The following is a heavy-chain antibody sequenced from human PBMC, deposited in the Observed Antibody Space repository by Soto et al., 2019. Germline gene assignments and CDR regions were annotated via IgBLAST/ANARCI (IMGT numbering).Heavy chain of an antibody. V-gene: IGHV3-13*05. CDR3: ASAYLGRLPRRADYYYAMDV. CDR1: GFSFRDYD. Sequence: EVQLVESGGGSVQPGESLRLSCAASGFSFRDYDMHWVRQRKGKGLEWVSALGAARDPYYVGSVKGRFSVSRDNAQNSLFLQMNNLGVDDTAVYFCASAYLGRLPRRADYYYAMDVWGRGTTVTVSS. J-gene: IGHJ6*02. CDR2: LGAARDP. D-gene: IGHD1-26*01.